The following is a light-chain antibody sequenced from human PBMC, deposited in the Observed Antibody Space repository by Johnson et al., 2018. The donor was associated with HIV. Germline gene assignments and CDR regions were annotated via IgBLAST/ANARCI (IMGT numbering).Light chain of an antibody. CDR3: GTWDSSLSAGGV. CDR1: SSNIGSHY. J-gene: IGLJ1*01. CDR2: DNN. Sequence: QSVLTQPPSVSAAPGQKVTISCSGSSSNIGSHYVSWYQHLPGTAPKLLIYDNNKRPSGIPDRFSGSKSGTSATLGITGLQTGDEADYYCGTWDSSLSAGGVFGTGTKVTVL. V-gene: IGLV1-51*01.